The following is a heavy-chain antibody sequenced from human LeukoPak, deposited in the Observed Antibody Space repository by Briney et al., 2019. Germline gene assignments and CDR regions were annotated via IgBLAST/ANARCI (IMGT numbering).Heavy chain of an antibody. Sequence: GASVKVSCKASGYTFTGYYMHWVRQAPGQGLEWMGWINPNSDGTNYAQKFQDRVTMTRDTSISTAYMELSRLRYDDTAVYYCAREGERVEIDNWGQGTLVTVSS. CDR3: AREGERVEIDN. CDR1: GYTFTGYY. V-gene: IGHV1-2*02. CDR2: INPNSDGT. J-gene: IGHJ4*02.